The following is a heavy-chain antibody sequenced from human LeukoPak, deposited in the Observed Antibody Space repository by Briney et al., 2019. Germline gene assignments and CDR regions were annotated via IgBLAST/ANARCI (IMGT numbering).Heavy chain of an antibody. D-gene: IGHD3-10*01. Sequence: GGSLRLSCVASGFTYRRYSMNWVRQAPGKGLEWVASISSSGDYVYHADSVKGRFTISRDNAKNSLFLQLNSLRVEDTAVYYCARERRSAGSFDYWGRGTLVTVSS. CDR2: ISSSGDYV. J-gene: IGHJ4*02. V-gene: IGHV3-21*01. CDR1: GFTYRRYS. CDR3: ARERRSAGSFDY.